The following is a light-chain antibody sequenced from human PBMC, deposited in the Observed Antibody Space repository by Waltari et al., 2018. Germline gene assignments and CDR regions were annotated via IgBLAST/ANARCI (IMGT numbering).Light chain of an antibody. J-gene: IGLJ1*01. Sequence: QSALTQFASVSGSPGQSSTISCTGTSSDVGGYNLVSWYQQHPGRAPKLIIYDVTKRPSGVPNRFSGSKSGNTASLTISGLQAEDEADYYCCSFAGSISVFTVFGTGTTVTVL. CDR3: CSFAGSISVFTV. V-gene: IGLV2-23*02. CDR2: DVT. CDR1: SSDVGGYNL.